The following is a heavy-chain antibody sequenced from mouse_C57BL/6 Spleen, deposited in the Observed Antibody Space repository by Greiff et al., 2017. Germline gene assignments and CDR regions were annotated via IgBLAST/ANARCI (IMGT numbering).Heavy chain of an antibody. CDR1: CYTFTSYW. J-gene: IGHJ4*01. D-gene: IGHD2-4*01. CDR2: IYPGSGST. Sequence: QLQQPFSSLFPPFASFNMSFNSSCYTFTSYWITWVKQRPGQGLEWIGDIYPGSGSTNYNEKFKSKATLTVDTSSSTAYMQLSSLTSEDSAVYYGARYDYDGGPYWAIDYWGQGTSVTVSS. V-gene: IGHV1-55*01. CDR3: ARYDYDGGPYWAIDY.